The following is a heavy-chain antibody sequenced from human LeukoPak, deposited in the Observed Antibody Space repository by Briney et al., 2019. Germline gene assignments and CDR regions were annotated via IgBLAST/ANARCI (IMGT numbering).Heavy chain of an antibody. D-gene: IGHD1-26*01. V-gene: IGHV1-8*01. CDR3: ARVVSIVGATTGFGY. Sequence: GASVKVSCKASGYTFTSYDINWVRQATGQGLEWRGWMNPNSGNTGYAQKFQGRVTMTRNTSISTAYMELSSLRSEDTAVYYCARVVSIVGATTGFGYWGQGTLVTVSS. CDR1: GYTFTSYD. J-gene: IGHJ4*02. CDR2: MNPNSGNT.